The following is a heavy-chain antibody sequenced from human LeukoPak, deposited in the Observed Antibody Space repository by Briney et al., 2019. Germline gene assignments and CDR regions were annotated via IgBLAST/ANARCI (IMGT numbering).Heavy chain of an antibody. V-gene: IGHV4-59*08. CDR3: ARHLYDSSGYYYGGYYYYYGMDV. D-gene: IGHD3-22*01. CDR2: IYYSGST. Sequence: KTSETLSLTCTVSGGSISSYYWSWIRQPPGKGLEWIGYIYYSGSTNYNPSLKSRVTISVDTSKNQFSLKLSSVTAADTAVYYCARHLYDSSGYYYGGYYYYYGMDVWGQGTTVTVSS. J-gene: IGHJ6*02. CDR1: GGSISSYY.